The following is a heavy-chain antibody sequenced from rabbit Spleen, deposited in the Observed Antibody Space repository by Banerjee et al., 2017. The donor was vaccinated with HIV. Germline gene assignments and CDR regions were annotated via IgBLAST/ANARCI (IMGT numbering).Heavy chain of an antibody. CDR2: ISISSGST. Sequence: QSLEESGGDLVKPGASLTLTCTASGFSFSSGYWICWVRQAPGKGLEWIACISISSGSTWYANWAKGRFTISKTSSTTVTLQMTSLTAADTATYFCARASSSGVDIFWYYFNLWGPGTLVTVS. D-gene: IGHD1-1*01. V-gene: IGHV1S40*01. CDR3: ARASSSGVDIFWYYFNL. CDR1: GFSFSSGYW. J-gene: IGHJ4*01.